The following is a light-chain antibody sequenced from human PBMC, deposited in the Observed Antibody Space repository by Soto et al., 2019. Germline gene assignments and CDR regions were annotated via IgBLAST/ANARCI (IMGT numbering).Light chain of an antibody. V-gene: IGKV3-11*01. J-gene: IGKJ4*01. CDR2: DAS. CDR3: QQRNTWPLT. Sequence: EIVLTQSPATLSLSPGERATLSCRASQSVSSYLAWYQQKPGQAPRLLIYDASNRATGIPARLSGSGSGTDFTLTISSLEPEDFAVYYCQQRNTWPLTFGGGTKVEIK. CDR1: QSVSSY.